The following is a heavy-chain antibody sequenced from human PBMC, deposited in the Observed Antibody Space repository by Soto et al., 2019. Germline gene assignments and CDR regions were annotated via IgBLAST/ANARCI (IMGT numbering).Heavy chain of an antibody. CDR2: IFHDGTA. J-gene: IGHJ4*02. CDR1: GVSISSGNW. Sequence: LSLTCAVSGVSISSGNWWTWVRQSPQRGLEYIGEIFHDGTANYYPSFERRVAISVDTSKNQFSLKLTSVTAADTAIYFCARLVYDTRLNYMYFDFWGQGTLVTAPQ. V-gene: IGHV4-4*01. D-gene: IGHD3-10*01. CDR3: ARLVYDTRLNYMYFDF.